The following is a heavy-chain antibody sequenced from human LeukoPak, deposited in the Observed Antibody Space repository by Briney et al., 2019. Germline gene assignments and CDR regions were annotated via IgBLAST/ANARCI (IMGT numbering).Heavy chain of an antibody. D-gene: IGHD2-15*01. CDR3: ATDTLTFNLIVAPIFSGMDV. CDR2: ISAYNGNT. CDR1: GYTFTSYG. Sequence: GASVKVSCKASGYTFTSYGISWVRQAPGQGLEWMGWISAYNGNTNYAQKLQGRVTMTTDTSTSTAYMELRSLRSEDTAVYYCATDTLTFNLIVAPIFSGMDVWGQGTTVTVSS. J-gene: IGHJ6*02. V-gene: IGHV1-18*01.